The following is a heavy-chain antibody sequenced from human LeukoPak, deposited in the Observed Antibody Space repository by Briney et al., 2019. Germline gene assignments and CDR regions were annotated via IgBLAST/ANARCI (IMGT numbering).Heavy chain of an antibody. J-gene: IGHJ4*02. Sequence: SETLSLTCTVSGGSISSGGYYWSWIRQHPEKGLEWIGYIYYSGSTYYNPSLKSRVTISVDTSKNQFSLKLSSVTAADTAVYYCATHRVLRYFDWLPHLDYWGQGTLVTVSS. V-gene: IGHV4-31*03. D-gene: IGHD3-9*01. CDR2: IYYSGST. CDR1: GGSISSGGYY. CDR3: ATHRVLRYFDWLPHLDY.